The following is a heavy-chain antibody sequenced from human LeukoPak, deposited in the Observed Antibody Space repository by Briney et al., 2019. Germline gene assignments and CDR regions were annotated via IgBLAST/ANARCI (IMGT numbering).Heavy chain of an antibody. D-gene: IGHD3-10*01. CDR3: ARAITMVRGAAFDYYYYYYMDV. CDR2: INPSGGST. Sequence: ASVKVSCKASGYTFTSYDINWVRQATGQGLEWMGIINPSGGSTSYAQKFQGRVTMTRDTSTSTVYMELSSLRSEDTAVYYCARAITMVRGAAFDYYYYYYMDVWGKGTSVTISS. CDR1: GYTFTSYD. V-gene: IGHV1-46*01. J-gene: IGHJ6*03.